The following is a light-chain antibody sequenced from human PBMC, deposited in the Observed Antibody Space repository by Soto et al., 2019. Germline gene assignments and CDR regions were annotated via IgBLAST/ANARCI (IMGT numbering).Light chain of an antibody. Sequence: QSALTQPASVSGSPGQSITISCTGTSSDVGGYNYVSWYQQHPGKAPKLMIYEVSNRPSGVSNRFSGSKSGNTASLTISGRQAEDEADYYCSSYTSSSPGDVFGTGTKVTVL. CDR2: EVS. V-gene: IGLV2-14*01. J-gene: IGLJ1*01. CDR1: SSDVGGYNY. CDR3: SSYTSSSPGDV.